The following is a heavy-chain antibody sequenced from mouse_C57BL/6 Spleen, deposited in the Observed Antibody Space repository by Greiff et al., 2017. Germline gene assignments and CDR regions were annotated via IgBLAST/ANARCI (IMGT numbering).Heavy chain of an antibody. CDR2: IHPSDSDT. D-gene: IGHD1-1*01. J-gene: IGHJ3*01. CDR1: GYTFTSYW. V-gene: IGHV1-74*01. CDR3: AMHYYGSSYEGFAY. Sequence: QVHVKQPGAELVKPGASVKVSCKASGYTFTSYWMHWVKQRPGQGLEWIGRIHPSDSDTNYNQKFKGKATLTVDKSSSTAYMQLSSLTSEDSAVYYCAMHYYGSSYEGFAYWGQGTLVTVSA.